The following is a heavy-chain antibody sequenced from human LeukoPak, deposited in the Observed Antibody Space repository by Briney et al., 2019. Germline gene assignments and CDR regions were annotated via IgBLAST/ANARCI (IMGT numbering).Heavy chain of an antibody. CDR1: GGSISSGGYY. V-gene: IGHV4-61*02. CDR2: IYTSGST. J-gene: IGHJ2*01. Sequence: SETLSLTCTVSGGSISSGGYYWSWIRQPAGKGLEWIGRIYTSGSTNYNPSLKSRVTISVDTSKNQFSLKLSAVTAADTAVYYCARSVVVVAATDWYFDLWGRGTLVTVSS. D-gene: IGHD2-15*01. CDR3: ARSVVVVAATDWYFDL.